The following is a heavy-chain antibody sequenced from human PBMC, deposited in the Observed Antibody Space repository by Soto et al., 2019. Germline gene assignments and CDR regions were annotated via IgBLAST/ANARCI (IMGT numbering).Heavy chain of an antibody. D-gene: IGHD2-15*01. CDR1: GYTFTGYY. J-gene: IGHJ5*02. V-gene: IGHV1-2*02. CDR3: ARDHLYCSGGSCYLDP. Sequence: VSVKVSCKASGYTFTGYYMHWVRQAPGQGLEWMGWINPNSGGTNYAQKFQGRVAMTRDTSISTAYMELSRLRSDDTAVYYCARDHLYCSGGSCYLDPWGQGTLVTVSS. CDR2: INPNSGGT.